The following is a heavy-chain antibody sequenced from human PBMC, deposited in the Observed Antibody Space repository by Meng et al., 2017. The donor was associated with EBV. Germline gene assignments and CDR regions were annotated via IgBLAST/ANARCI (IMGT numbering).Heavy chain of an antibody. V-gene: IGHV4-39*01. CDR1: GDSISSFYY. J-gene: IGHJ5*02. CDR3: ARPFPSWQSPRLDPFGA. CDR2: VHYTGST. Sequence: LHARESGPRQVKPSDTLSLTCTVSGDSISSFYYWGWIRQPPGRGLEWIGSVHYTGSTYYSPSLKSRVTVSVDTSKNQFSLRLTSVTAADTAVYYCARPFPSWQSPRLDPFGAWGQGTLVTVSS. D-gene: IGHD6-19*01.